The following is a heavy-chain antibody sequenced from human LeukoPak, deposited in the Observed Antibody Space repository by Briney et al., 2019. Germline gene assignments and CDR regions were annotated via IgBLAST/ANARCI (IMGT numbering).Heavy chain of an antibody. CDR3: AKDRDSSSWYLGSCFGDY. CDR2: VISSSSTI. Sequence: GGSLRLSCAASGFTFSSYSMNWVRQAPGKGLEWVSFVISSSSTIYYADSVKGRFTISRDKSKNTLYLEMNSLRAEDTAVYYCAKDRDSSSWYLGSCFGDYWGQGTLVTVSS. V-gene: IGHV3-48*01. CDR1: GFTFSSYS. D-gene: IGHD6-13*01. J-gene: IGHJ4*02.